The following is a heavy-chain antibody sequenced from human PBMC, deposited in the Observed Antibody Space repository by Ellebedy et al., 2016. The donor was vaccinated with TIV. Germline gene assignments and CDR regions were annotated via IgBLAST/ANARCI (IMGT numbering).Heavy chain of an antibody. D-gene: IGHD2/OR15-2a*01. Sequence: PGGSLRLSCAASGLPFSSYGMNWVRQAPGKGLEWLSYISRDGSATYYADSVRGRFTISRDNVKNSMFLQMNSLRDDDTAVYSCARDQHFAFDDWGRGTLVTVSS. CDR1: GLPFSSYG. CDR2: ISRDGSAT. J-gene: IGHJ2*01. CDR3: ARDQHFAFDD. V-gene: IGHV3-48*02.